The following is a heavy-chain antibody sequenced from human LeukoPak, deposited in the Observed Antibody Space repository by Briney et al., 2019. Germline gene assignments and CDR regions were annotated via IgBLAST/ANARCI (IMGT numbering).Heavy chain of an antibody. CDR2: ISSTGST. D-gene: IGHD3-10*01. V-gene: IGHV4-61*02. CDR3: ARDQTYSGSGIYTYFDY. CDR1: SGSISSVGHY. Sequence: SETLSLTCTVSSGSISSVGHYWSWIRQPAGKGLEYLARISSTGSTNYNPSLRSRVTISADTSKNHFSLKLTSVTAADTAVYYCARDQTYSGSGIYTYFDYWGQGILVTVSS. J-gene: IGHJ4*02.